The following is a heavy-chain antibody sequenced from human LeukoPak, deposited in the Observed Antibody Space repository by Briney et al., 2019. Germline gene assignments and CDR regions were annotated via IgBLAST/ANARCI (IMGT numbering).Heavy chain of an antibody. D-gene: IGHD5-12*01. Sequence: TGGSLRLSCAASGFTFSNYGMHWVRQAPGKGLEWVALISFDGSQKYYADSVKGRFTISRDNSKSTVYLQMNSLRAEDTAVYYCANLVATIPWGQGTLVTVSS. CDR2: ISFDGSQK. CDR1: GFTFSNYG. V-gene: IGHV3-30*02. CDR3: ANLVATIP. J-gene: IGHJ5*02.